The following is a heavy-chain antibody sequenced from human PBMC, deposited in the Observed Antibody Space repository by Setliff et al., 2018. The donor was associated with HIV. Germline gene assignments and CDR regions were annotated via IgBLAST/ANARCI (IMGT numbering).Heavy chain of an antibody. CDR2: IYLSDSDT. V-gene: IGHV5-51*01. J-gene: IGHJ4*02. Sequence: PGESLKISCKGSGYTFPHAWIGWVRQMPGKGLEWMGIIYLSDSDTRYSRSLQGQVTISVDQSITTAYLQWSSLKASDTAMYYCATSPGTYSDSSASYFDYWGQGTLVTVSS. CDR3: ATSPGTYSDSSASYFDY. D-gene: IGHD6-6*01. CDR1: GYTFPHAW.